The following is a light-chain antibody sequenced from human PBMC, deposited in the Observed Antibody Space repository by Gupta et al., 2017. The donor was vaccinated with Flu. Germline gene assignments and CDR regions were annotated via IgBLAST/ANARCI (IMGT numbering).Light chain of an antibody. J-gene: IGKJ1*01. CDR3: QQYYSTPQT. CDR1: QSVLYSSNNKNY. CDR2: WAS. Sequence: DIVMTQSPDSLAVSLGERATINCKSSQSVLYSSNNKNYLAWYQQKPGQPPKLLIYWASTRESGVPDRFSGRGSGTDFTLTISILQAEDVAVYYCQQYYSTPQTFGQGTKVEIK. V-gene: IGKV4-1*01.